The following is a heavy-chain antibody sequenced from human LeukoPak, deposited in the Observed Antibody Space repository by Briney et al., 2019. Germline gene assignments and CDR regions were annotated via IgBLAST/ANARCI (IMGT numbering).Heavy chain of an antibody. CDR3: AKELVSGFDH. J-gene: IGHJ5*02. D-gene: IGHD2-8*02. CDR2: ISHDGSNK. CDR1: GFTFSSYG. V-gene: IGHV3-30*18. Sequence: QSGGSLRLSCAASGFTFSSYGIHWVRQAPGKGLEWVAVISHDGSNKYYADSVKGRFTISRDNSKNTLYLQMNSLRAEDTAVYYCAKELVSGFDHWGQGTLVTVSS.